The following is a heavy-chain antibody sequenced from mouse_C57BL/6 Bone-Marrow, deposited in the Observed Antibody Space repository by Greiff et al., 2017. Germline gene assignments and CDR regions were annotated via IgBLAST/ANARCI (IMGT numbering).Heavy chain of an antibody. Sequence: QVQLQQPGAELVKPGASVKVSCKASGYTFTSYWMHWVKQRPGQGLEWIGRLHPSDSDTNYHQKFKGKATLTVDKSSSTAYMQLSRLSFVESTVYDRARSPFAYRGQGTLRTVSS. CDR2: LHPSDSDT. CDR1: GYTFTSYW. J-gene: IGHJ2*01. V-gene: IGHV1-74*01. CDR3: ARSPFAY.